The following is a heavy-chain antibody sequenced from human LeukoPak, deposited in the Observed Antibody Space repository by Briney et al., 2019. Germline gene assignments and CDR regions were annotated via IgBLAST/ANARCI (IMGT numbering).Heavy chain of an antibody. Sequence: GGSLRLSCAASGFTFSSYGMHWVRQAPGKGLEWVAVIWYDGSNKYYVDSVKGRFTISRDNSKNTLYLQMNSLRAEDTAVYYCARFGRWYFFEDWGQGTLVTVSS. CDR1: GFTFSSYG. CDR2: IWYDGSNK. V-gene: IGHV3-33*01. CDR3: ARFGRWYFFED. D-gene: IGHD2-15*01. J-gene: IGHJ4*02.